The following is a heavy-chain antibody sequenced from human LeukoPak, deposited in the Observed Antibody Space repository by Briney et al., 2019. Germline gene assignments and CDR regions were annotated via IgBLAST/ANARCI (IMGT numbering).Heavy chain of an antibody. CDR3: AKDSITMVRGVRPNWFDP. V-gene: IGHV3-23*01. Sequence: GGSLRLSCAASGFTFSSYAMSWVPQAPGKGLEWVSAISGSGGSTYYADSVKGRFTISRDNSKNTLYLQMNSLRAEDTAVYYCAKDSITMVRGVRPNWFDPRGQGTLVTVSS. D-gene: IGHD3-10*01. CDR1: GFTFSSYA. CDR2: ISGSGGST. J-gene: IGHJ5*02.